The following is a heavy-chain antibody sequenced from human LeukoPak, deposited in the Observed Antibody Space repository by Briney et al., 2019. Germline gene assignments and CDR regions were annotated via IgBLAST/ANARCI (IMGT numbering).Heavy chain of an antibody. J-gene: IGHJ6*03. D-gene: IGHD4-23*01. V-gene: IGHV3-7*01. Sequence: QASETLSLTCTVSGGSISSSSYYWGWIRQPPGKGLEWVANIKQDGSEKYYVDPVKGRFTISRDNAKNSLYLQMNSLRAEDTALYYCARDGDTVLTRGYYYYMDVWGKGTTVTVSS. CDR2: IKQDGSEK. CDR1: GGSISSSSYY. CDR3: ARDGDTVLTRGYYYYMDV.